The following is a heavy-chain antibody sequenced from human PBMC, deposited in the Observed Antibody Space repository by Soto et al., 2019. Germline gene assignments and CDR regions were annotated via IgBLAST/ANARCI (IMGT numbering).Heavy chain of an antibody. CDR1: GGFISSYY. D-gene: IGHD3-22*01. J-gene: IGHJ4*02. V-gene: IGHV4-59*01. CDR3: ARTSYYYDTSGYYSYFFDS. CDR2: IHYSGSA. Sequence: PSETLSFTCTVSGGFISSYYWSWIRQPPGKGLEWIGYIHYSGSANYSPPLKSRVTISLDTSKDQFSLKLSSVTAADTAVYYCARTSYYYDTSGYYSYFFDSRGQRSPVTVS.